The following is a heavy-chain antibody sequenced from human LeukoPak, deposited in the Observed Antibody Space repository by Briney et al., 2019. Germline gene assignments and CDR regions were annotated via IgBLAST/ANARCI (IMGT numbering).Heavy chain of an antibody. J-gene: IGHJ4*02. D-gene: IGHD3-22*01. CDR3: ARASYYYDSSGYTDFDY. CDR1: GYTFTNYA. Sequence: ASMKVSCKASGYTFTNYAMNWVRQAPGQGLEWMGWINTNTGNPTYAQGFTGRFVFSLDTSVSTAYLQISSLKAEDTAVYYCARASYYYDSSGYTDFDYWGQGTLVTVSS. CDR2: INTNTGNP. V-gene: IGHV7-4-1*02.